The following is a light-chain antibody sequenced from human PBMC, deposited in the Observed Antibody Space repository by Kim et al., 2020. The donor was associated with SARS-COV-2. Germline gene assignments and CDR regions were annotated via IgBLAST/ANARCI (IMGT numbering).Light chain of an antibody. Sequence: GQMVTISCYPTDCNIVRRTDTWYQLAPGLAPKLLIYSNDLGPSGVPDRFSGSKSGSSASLAISGLQSEDEADYYCATWDYSLNGYVFGTVTKVTVL. CDR1: DCNIVRRT. CDR2: SND. V-gene: IGLV1-44*01. J-gene: IGLJ1*01. CDR3: ATWDYSLNGYV.